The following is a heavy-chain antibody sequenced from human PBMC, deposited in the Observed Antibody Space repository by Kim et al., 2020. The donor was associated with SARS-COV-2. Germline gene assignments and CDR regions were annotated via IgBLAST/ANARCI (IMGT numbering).Heavy chain of an antibody. D-gene: IGHD3-10*01. J-gene: IGHJ6*02. Sequence: GALRLSCAASRFSFTNYDMHWVRQAPGKGLGWGAIISFDATAIYYADSVRGRFTIFRDNSKNTLYLQMNSLRPEEAAVYYLAQDRRPQEGDLLVSTPKRFRAPPYFFDMDVWGQGTTVTVSS. CDR3: AQDRRPQEGDLLVSTPKRFRAPPYFFDMDV. CDR1: RFSFTNYD. CDR2: ISFDATAI. V-gene: IGHV3-30*18.